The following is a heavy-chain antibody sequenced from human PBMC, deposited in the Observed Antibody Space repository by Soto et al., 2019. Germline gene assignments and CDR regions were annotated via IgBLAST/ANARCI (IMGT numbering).Heavy chain of an antibody. D-gene: IGHD5-18*01. Sequence: SDTLSLTCAAYGGSFSGYYWCWIRQPPGKGLEWIGEINNSGSTNYKPSLKSRVTISVGTSKNQFSLKLSSVTAADTAVYYCASSIGGYSYGSFDYWGQGTLVTVSS. V-gene: IGHV4-34*01. CDR3: ASSIGGYSYGSFDY. CDR2: INNSGST. CDR1: GGSFSGYY. J-gene: IGHJ4*02.